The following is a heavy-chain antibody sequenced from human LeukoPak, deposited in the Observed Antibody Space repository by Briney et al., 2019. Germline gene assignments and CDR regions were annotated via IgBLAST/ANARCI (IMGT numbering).Heavy chain of an antibody. D-gene: IGHD3/OR15-3a*01. V-gene: IGHV3-11*04. Sequence: GGSLRLSCAASGFTFSDYYMSWIRQAPGKGLEWISYISSSGSTIYYADSVRGRFAISRDNAKNSLFLQMNSLRAEDTAVYFCASRPYGFLGPFDYWGLGTLVTVSS. CDR2: ISSSGSTI. J-gene: IGHJ4*02. CDR3: ASRPYGFLGPFDY. CDR1: GFTFSDYY.